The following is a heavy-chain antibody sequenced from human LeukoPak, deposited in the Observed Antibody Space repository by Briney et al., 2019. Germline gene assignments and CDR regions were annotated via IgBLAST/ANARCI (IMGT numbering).Heavy chain of an antibody. CDR1: GFTFSSYW. V-gene: IGHV3-7*04. J-gene: IGHJ4*02. CDR3: ARGITMDY. CDR2: IKQDGSEK. D-gene: IGHD3-10*01. Sequence: GGSLRLSCAASGFTFSSYWMTWVRQAPGKGLEWVANIKQDGSEKNYVDSLKGRFIISRDNAKNSLYLQMNSLRVEDTAVYYCARGITMDYWGQGPWSPSPQ.